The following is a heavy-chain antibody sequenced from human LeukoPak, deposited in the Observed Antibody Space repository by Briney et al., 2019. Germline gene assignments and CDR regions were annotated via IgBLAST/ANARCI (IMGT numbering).Heavy chain of an antibody. CDR1: GFTFSSYS. CDR3: ARDTPTVTLLFDY. Sequence: GGSLRLSCAASGFTFSSYSMNWVRQAPGKGLEWVSSISSSSSYIYYADSVKGRFTISRDNAKNSLYLQMNSLRAEDTAVYYCARDTPTVTLLFDYWGQGTLVTVPS. D-gene: IGHD4-17*01. CDR2: ISSSSSYI. V-gene: IGHV3-21*01. J-gene: IGHJ4*02.